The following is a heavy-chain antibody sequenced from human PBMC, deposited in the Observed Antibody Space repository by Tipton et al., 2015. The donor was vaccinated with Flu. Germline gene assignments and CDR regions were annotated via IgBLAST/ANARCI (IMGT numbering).Heavy chain of an antibody. J-gene: IGHJ4*02. CDR3: ARGGRFLEWLSPFDY. V-gene: IGHV3-33*08. D-gene: IGHD3-3*01. CDR1: GFTFSSYG. CDR2: IWYDGSNK. Sequence: SLRLSCAASGFTFSSYGMHWVRQAPGKGLEWVAVIWYDGSNKYYADSVKGRFTISRDNSKSTLYLQMNSLRAEDTAVYYCARGGRFLEWLSPFDYWGQGTLVTVSS.